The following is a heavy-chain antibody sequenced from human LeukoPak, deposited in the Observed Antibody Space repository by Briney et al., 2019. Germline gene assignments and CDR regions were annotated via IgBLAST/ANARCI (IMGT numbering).Heavy chain of an antibody. Sequence: HWASVKVSCKASGYTFTGYYMHWVRQDPGQGLEWMGRINPNSGGTNYAQKFQGRVTMTRDTSISTAYMELSRLRSDDTAVYYCATRSTYYYDSSGYLDFDYWGQGTLVTVSS. CDR1: GYTFTGYY. V-gene: IGHV1-2*06. CDR3: ATRSTYYYDSSGYLDFDY. J-gene: IGHJ4*02. D-gene: IGHD3-22*01. CDR2: INPNSGGT.